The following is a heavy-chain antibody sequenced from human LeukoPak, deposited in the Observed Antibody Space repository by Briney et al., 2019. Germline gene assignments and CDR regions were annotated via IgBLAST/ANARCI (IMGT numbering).Heavy chain of an antibody. CDR1: GGSISSYY. CDR3: ASSSGYDSIVLDY. CDR2: IYYSGST. V-gene: IGHV4-59*08. Sequence: SETLSLTCTVSGGSISSYYWSWIRQPPGKGLEWIGYIYYSGSTNYNPSLKSRVAISVDTSKNQFSPKLSSVTAADTAVYYCASSSGYDSIVLDYWGQGTLVTVSS. D-gene: IGHD5-12*01. J-gene: IGHJ4*02.